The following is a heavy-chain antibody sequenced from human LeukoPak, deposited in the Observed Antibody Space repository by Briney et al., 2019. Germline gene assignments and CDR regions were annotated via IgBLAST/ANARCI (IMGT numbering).Heavy chain of an antibody. CDR3: ARGWEVDNGDYYYYMDV. D-gene: IGHD5-12*01. Sequence: VASVKVSCKASGGTFSSYAISWVRQAPGQGLEWMGGIIPIFGTANYAQKFQGRVTMTRNTSISTAYMELSSLRSEDTAVYYCARGWEVDNGDYYYYMDVWGKGTTVTISS. CDR1: GGTFSSYA. V-gene: IGHV1-69*05. CDR2: IIPIFGTA. J-gene: IGHJ6*03.